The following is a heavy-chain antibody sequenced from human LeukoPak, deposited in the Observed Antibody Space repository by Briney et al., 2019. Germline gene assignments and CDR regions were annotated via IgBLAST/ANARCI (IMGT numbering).Heavy chain of an antibody. V-gene: IGHV1-69*13. CDR1: GGTFSSYA. CDR3: ARSTTVTTSPYNYYGMDV. CDR2: IIPIFGTA. D-gene: IGHD4-17*01. Sequence: SVKVSCKASGGTFSSYAISWVRQAPGQGLEWMGGIIPIFGTANYAQKFQGRVTITADESTSTAYMELSSLRSEDTAVYYCARSTTVTTSPYNYYGMDVWGQGTTVTVSS. J-gene: IGHJ6*02.